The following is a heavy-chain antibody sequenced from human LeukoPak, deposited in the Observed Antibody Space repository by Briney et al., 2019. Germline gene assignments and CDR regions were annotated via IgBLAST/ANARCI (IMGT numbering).Heavy chain of an antibody. Sequence: GGSLRLSCAASGFTFSSNAMIWVRQAPGKGLEWVSVISGSGGNTYYADSVKGRLTISRDNSKNTLYLQMNSLRAEDTAVYYCAKAVVSGWRYYFDYWGQGTLVTVSS. CDR3: AKAVVSGWRYYFDY. CDR1: GFTFSSNA. D-gene: IGHD6-19*01. V-gene: IGHV3-23*01. CDR2: ISGSGGNT. J-gene: IGHJ4*02.